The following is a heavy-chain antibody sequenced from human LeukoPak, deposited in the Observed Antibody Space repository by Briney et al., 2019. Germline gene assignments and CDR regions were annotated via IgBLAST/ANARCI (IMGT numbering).Heavy chain of an antibody. Sequence: PGGSLRLSCAASGFTFSSYGMNWVRQAPGRGLEWVSYISSRGSIIYYADSVKGRFTISRDNAKNSLFLQMNSLRAEDTAVYYCARDRDGYPYWGQGTLVTVSS. CDR2: ISSRGSII. D-gene: IGHD3-22*01. J-gene: IGHJ4*02. CDR3: ARDRDGYPY. V-gene: IGHV3-48*03. CDR1: GFTFSSYG.